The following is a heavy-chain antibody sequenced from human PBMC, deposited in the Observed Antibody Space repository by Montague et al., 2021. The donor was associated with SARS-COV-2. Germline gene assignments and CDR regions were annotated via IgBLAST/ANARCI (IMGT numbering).Heavy chain of an antibody. CDR2: IKEYGSVR. CDR3: SSGDFFDY. V-gene: IGHV3-7*01. D-gene: IGHD3-16*01. Sequence: SLRLSCAASGFTFSRQWLSWVRQAPGKGPEWVANIKEYGSVRQYADSVKGRFTISRDNAKNSLLLQMNSLRVEDTAVYYCSSGDFFDYWGQGTLVTVSS. J-gene: IGHJ4*02. CDR1: GFTFSRQW.